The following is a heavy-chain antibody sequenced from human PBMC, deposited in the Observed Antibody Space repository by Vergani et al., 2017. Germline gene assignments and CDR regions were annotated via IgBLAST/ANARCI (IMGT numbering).Heavy chain of an antibody. CDR1: GGTLRNYA. CDR2: ILPIFGTA. CDR3: ARARGAVTTMEAYYYYMDV. D-gene: IGHD4-11*01. V-gene: IGHV1-69*15. J-gene: IGHJ6*03. Sequence: QVQPVQSGGGGKKPWSSVKVFLKGSGGTLRNYAIRRVPQAPWQGLEGVGRILPIFGTANFAQKFQGRVTITADESTSTAYMELSSLRSEDTAVYYCARARGAVTTMEAYYYYMDVWGKGTTGTVSS.